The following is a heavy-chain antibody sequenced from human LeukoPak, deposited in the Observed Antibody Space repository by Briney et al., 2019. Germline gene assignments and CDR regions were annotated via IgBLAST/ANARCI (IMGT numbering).Heavy chain of an antibody. CDR2: IRSKAYGGTT. D-gene: IGHD5-24*01. J-gene: IGHJ4*02. CDR1: GFTFGDYA. V-gene: IGHV3-49*03. CDR3: SRARDDYIIIDDY. Sequence: QTGGSLRLSCTASGFTFGDYAMSWFRQAPGKGLEWVGFIRSKAYGGTTEYAASVKGRFTISRDDSKSIAYLQMNSLKTEDTAVYYCSRARDDYIIIDDYWGQGTLVTVSS.